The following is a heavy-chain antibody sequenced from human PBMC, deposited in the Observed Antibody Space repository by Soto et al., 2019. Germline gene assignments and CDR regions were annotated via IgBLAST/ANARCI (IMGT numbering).Heavy chain of an antibody. V-gene: IGHV1-2*02. CDR3: ARVKSYDILTGYSTWFDP. J-gene: IGHJ5*02. CDR1: GYTFTGYY. CDR2: INPNSGGT. D-gene: IGHD3-9*01. Sequence: ASVKVSCKASGYTFTGYYMHWVRQAPGQGLEWMGWINPNSGGTNYAQKFQGRVTMTRNTSISTAYMELSSLRSEDTAVYYCARVKSYDILTGYSTWFDPWGQGTLVTVSS.